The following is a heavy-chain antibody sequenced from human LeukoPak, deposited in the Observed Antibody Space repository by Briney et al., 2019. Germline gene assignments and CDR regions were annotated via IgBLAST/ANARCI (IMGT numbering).Heavy chain of an antibody. J-gene: IGHJ4*02. CDR1: GYSFTSYW. D-gene: IGHD3-3*01. CDR3: ARGGPTVLRFLEWLSAFDY. CDR2: IYPGDSDT. V-gene: IGHV5-51*01. Sequence: GESLKISCKGSGYSFTSYWIGWVRQMPGKGLEWMGIIYPGDSDTRYSPSFQGQVTISADKSISTAYLQWSSLKASDTAMYYCARGGPTVLRFLEWLSAFDYWGQGTLVTVSS.